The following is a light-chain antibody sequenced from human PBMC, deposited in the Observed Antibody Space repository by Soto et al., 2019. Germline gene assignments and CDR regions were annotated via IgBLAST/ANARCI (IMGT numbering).Light chain of an antibody. V-gene: IGKV1-16*01. CDR3: QQYNSYSGT. Sequence: DMQMTQSPLSLSASLGDSVSIXXRESQSIVTYLNWCLQKPGKAPKLXIYAASNLQSGVPSRFSGSGSGTEFILTISSLQPDDFATYYCQQYNSYSGTFGQGTKVDIK. CDR2: AAS. CDR1: QSIVTY. J-gene: IGKJ1*01.